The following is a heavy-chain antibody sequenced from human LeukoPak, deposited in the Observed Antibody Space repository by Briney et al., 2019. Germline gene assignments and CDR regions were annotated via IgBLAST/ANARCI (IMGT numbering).Heavy chain of an antibody. V-gene: IGHV3-23*01. CDR2: ITNSGDNT. CDR3: AKAPMEDSWYIHFDY. J-gene: IGHJ4*02. Sequence: GGSLRLSCAASGFTFSSYAMSWVRQAPGKGLEWVSVITNSGDNTYYADSVKGRFTISRDNSKNTLYLQINSLRAEDTAIYYCAKAPMEDSWYIHFDYWGQGTLVTVSS. CDR1: GFTFSSYA. D-gene: IGHD6-13*01.